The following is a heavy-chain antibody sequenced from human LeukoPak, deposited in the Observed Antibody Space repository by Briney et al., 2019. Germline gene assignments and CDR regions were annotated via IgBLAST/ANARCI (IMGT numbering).Heavy chain of an antibody. CDR2: IIPIFGTA. CDR3: ARGRGRSPLYYYGMDV. Sequence: SVKVSCKASGGTFSSYAISWVRQPPGQGLEWMGGIIPIFGTANYAQKFQGRVTITADESTSTAYMELSSLRSEDTAVYYCARGRGRSPLYYYGMDVWGQGTTVTVSS. J-gene: IGHJ6*02. D-gene: IGHD6-25*01. CDR1: GGTFSSYA. V-gene: IGHV1-69*01.